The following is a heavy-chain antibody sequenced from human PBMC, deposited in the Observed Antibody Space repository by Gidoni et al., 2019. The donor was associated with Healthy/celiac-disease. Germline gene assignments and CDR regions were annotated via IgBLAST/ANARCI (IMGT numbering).Heavy chain of an antibody. Sequence: QVQLQQWGAGLLKPSETLSLPCAVYGGSFSGYYWSWIRQPPGKGLEWIGEINHSGSTNYNPSLKSRVTISVDTSKNQFSLKLSSVTAADTAVYYCARGPGDYYDSSGYSEGDYWGQGTLVTVSS. CDR3: ARGPGDYYDSSGYSEGDY. D-gene: IGHD3-22*01. J-gene: IGHJ4*02. V-gene: IGHV4-34*01. CDR1: GGSFSGYY. CDR2: INHSGST.